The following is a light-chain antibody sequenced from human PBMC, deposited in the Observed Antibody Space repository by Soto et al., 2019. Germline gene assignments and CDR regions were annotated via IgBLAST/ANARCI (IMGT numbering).Light chain of an antibody. CDR3: QVWDTTSDQLYV. CDR2: DDS. Sequence: SYELTQPPSVSVAPGQTARITCGGHNIGSKTVHWYQQMPGQAPVLVIYDDSDRPSGIPERFSGSNSGNTATLTIGRVEAGDEAVYYCQVWDTTSDQLYVFGTGTKVTVL. J-gene: IGLJ1*01. CDR1: NIGSKT. V-gene: IGLV3-21*02.